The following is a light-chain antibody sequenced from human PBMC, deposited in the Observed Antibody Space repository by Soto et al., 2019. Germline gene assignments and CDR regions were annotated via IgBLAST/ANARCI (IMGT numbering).Light chain of an antibody. CDR1: QSVCTS. CDR3: QQYGSSSVT. J-gene: IGKJ5*01. V-gene: IGKV3-20*01. Sequence: EIFLTQSPDTLSLSPGERATLSCRASQSVCTSLAWYQQKRGHAPRLLIYGSSSRATGIPDRFSGSGSGTDFTLTISRLEPEDFAVYYCQQYGSSSVTFGQGTRLEIK. CDR2: GSS.